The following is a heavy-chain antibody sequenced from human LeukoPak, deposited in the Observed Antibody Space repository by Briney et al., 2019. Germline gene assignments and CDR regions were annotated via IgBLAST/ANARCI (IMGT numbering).Heavy chain of an antibody. CDR3: ARQTAYYYGSGTYRFDY. Sequence: SETLSLTCTVSGGSISSYYWGWIRQPPGKGLEWIGYIYYSGSTNYNPSLKSRVTISVDTSENQFSLKLTSVTAADTAVYYCARQTAYYYGSGTYRFDYWGQGTLVTVSS. CDR2: IYYSGST. CDR1: GGSISSYY. J-gene: IGHJ4*02. V-gene: IGHV4-59*08. D-gene: IGHD3-10*01.